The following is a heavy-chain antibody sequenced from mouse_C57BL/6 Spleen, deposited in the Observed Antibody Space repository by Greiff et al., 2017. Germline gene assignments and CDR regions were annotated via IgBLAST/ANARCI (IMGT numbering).Heavy chain of an antibody. CDR3: ARRDYYYGSSSGIDY. D-gene: IGHD1-1*01. Sequence: EVMLVESGGDLVKPGGSLKLSCAASGFTFSSYGMSWVRQTPDKRLEWVATISSGGSYTYYPDSVKGRFTISRDKAKNTLYLQMSSLKSEDTAMYYCARRDYYYGSSSGIDYWGQGTTLTVSS. V-gene: IGHV5-6*02. J-gene: IGHJ2*01. CDR1: GFTFSSYG. CDR2: ISSGGSYT.